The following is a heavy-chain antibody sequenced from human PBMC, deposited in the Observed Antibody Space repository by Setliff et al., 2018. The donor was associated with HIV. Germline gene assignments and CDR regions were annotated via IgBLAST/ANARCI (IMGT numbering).Heavy chain of an antibody. CDR1: GVTSETFW. CDR2: ISSTGTYI. D-gene: IGHD6-19*01. Sequence: GGSLRLSCAASGVTSETFWMHWVRQAPGKGLEWVSSISSTGTYIYYADSMKGRFTISRDNAKSSLYLQMNSLRAEDTAIYYCATRAVAGLPYYFDYWGPGTLVTVPQ. V-gene: IGHV3-21*04. CDR3: ATRAVAGLPYYFDY. J-gene: IGHJ4*02.